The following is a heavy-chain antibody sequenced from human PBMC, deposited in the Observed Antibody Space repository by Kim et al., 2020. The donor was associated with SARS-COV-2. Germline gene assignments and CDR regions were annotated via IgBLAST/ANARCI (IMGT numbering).Heavy chain of an antibody. D-gene: IGHD3-22*01. CDR3: ARDFVYDDSSGYLAGY. J-gene: IGHJ4*02. Sequence: DTVTGRFTITRDNSKNTVYLKMNSLGDEDTAVYYCARDFVYDDSSGYLAGYWGQGTLVTVSS. V-gene: IGHV3-30*07.